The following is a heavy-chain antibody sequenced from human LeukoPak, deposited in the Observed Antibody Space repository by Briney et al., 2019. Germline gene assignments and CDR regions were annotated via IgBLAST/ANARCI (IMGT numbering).Heavy chain of an antibody. V-gene: IGHV3-30*02. CDR1: GFTFSKSG. J-gene: IGHJ4*02. D-gene: IGHD2-2*01. CDR3: AKDNPIEEVPGLGPGQ. Sequence: PGGSLRLSCAASGFTFSKSGMHWVRQAPGKGPEWVAFIRYDRGENFYGDSVKGRFTISRDNSKNTLYLQMNSLRVEDTGVYYCAKDNPIEEVPGLGPGQWGQGTLVTVSS. CDR2: IRYDRGEN.